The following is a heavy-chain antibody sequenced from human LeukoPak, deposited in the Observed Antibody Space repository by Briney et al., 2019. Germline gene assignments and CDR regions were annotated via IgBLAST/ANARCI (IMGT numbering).Heavy chain of an antibody. CDR2: MNPNSGNT. Sequence: GASVTVSCKASGYTFTSYDINWVRQATGQGLEWMGWMNPNSGNTGYAQKFQGRVTMTRNTSISTAYMELSSLRSEDTAVYYCARARLTYYYDSSGHYDPNWFDPWGQGTLVTVSS. CDR1: GYTFTSYD. D-gene: IGHD3-22*01. V-gene: IGHV1-8*01. CDR3: ARARLTYYYDSSGHYDPNWFDP. J-gene: IGHJ5*02.